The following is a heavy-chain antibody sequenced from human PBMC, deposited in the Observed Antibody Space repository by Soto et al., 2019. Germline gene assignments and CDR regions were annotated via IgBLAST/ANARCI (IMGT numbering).Heavy chain of an antibody. J-gene: IGHJ4*02. V-gene: IGHV3-21*01. CDR1: GFTFSSYS. Sequence: EVQLVESGGGLVKPGGSLRLSCAASGFTFSSYSMNWVRQAPGKGLEWVSSISSSSSYIYYADSVKGRFTISRDNAKNSLYLQMNSLRAEDTAVYYCAGPGYSGYDVLEYWGQGTLVPVSS. CDR3: AGPGYSGYDVLEY. CDR2: ISSSSSYI. D-gene: IGHD5-12*01.